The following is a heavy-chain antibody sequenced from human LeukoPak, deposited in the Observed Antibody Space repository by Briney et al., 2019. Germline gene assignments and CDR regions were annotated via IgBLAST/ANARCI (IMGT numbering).Heavy chain of an antibody. V-gene: IGHV4-38-2*02. D-gene: IGHD6-19*01. CDR3: ARHHSSGWYTV. Sequence: SETLSLTCTVSGYSISSGYYWGWIRQPPGKGLEWIGSIYHSGSTYYNPSLKSRVTISVDTSKNQFSLKLSSVTAADTAVYYCARHHSSGWYTVWGQGTLVTVSS. CDR1: GYSISSGYY. CDR2: IYHSGST. J-gene: IGHJ4*02.